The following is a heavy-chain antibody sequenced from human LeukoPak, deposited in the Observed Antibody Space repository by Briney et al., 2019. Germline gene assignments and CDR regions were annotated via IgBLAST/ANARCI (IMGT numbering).Heavy chain of an antibody. J-gene: IGHJ4*02. CDR2: FDPEDGET. CDR3: ATSDGYFDY. CDR1: GYTLTELS. V-gene: IGHV1-24*01. D-gene: IGHD4-17*01. Sequence: ASVKVSCKVSGYTLTELSMHWVRQAPGKGLEWMGGFDPEDGETIYAQKFQGRVTMTGDTSTDTAYMELSSLRSEDTAVYYCATSDGYFDYWGQGTLVTVSS.